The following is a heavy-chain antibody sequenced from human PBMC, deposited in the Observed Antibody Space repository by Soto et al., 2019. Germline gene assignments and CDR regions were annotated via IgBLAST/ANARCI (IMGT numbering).Heavy chain of an antibody. V-gene: IGHV3-23*01. Sequence: EVQLLESGGGLVQPGGSLSLSCAASGFTFNNYAMSWVRQAPGKGLEWVSAITASGGDTFHADSVKGRFTISRDNFKNTLYMQMNSLRAEDTATYYCAKGSASGSPYYFDYWGHGTLVTVSS. D-gene: IGHD6-25*01. J-gene: IGHJ4*01. CDR1: GFTFNNYA. CDR3: AKGSASGSPYYFDY. CDR2: ITASGGDT.